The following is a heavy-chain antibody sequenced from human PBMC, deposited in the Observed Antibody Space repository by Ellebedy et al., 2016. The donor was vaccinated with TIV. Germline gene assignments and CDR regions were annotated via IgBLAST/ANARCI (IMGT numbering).Heavy chain of an antibody. D-gene: IGHD3-10*01. CDR3: ARDTLVQGVFHQIDY. J-gene: IGHJ4*02. CDR1: GYTFATYG. Sequence: AASVKVSCKASGYTFATYGIDWVRQAPGQGLEWMGWISPDNGNTYYAQNLQGRVTMTTDTSTNTAYMELRSLRSDDTAVYYCARDTLVQGVFHQIDYWGQGTLVTVSS. CDR2: ISPDNGNT. V-gene: IGHV1-18*01.